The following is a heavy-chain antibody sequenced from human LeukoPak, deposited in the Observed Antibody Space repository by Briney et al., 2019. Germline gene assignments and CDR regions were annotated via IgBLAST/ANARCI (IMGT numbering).Heavy chain of an antibody. CDR2: ISYSGST. CDR1: GGSISSYY. J-gene: IGHJ6*02. Sequence: SETLSLTCTVSGGSISSYYWSWIRQPPGKGLEWIGYISYSGSTNYNPSLKSRVTISVDTSKNQFSLKLSSVTAADTAVYYCARHTTADYYYGMDVWGQGTTVTVSS. D-gene: IGHD1-26*01. CDR3: ARHTTADYYYGMDV. V-gene: IGHV4-59*08.